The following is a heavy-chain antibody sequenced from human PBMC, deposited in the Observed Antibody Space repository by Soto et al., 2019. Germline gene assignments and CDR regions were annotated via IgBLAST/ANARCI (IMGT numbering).Heavy chain of an antibody. V-gene: IGHV3-23*01. CDR1: GFTFSSYA. D-gene: IGHD3-3*01. Sequence: VQVLESGGGLVQPGGSLRLSCAASGFTFSSYAMNWVRQAPGKGLEWVSGIRAGGGSTYYADSVKGRFTVSRDNSKNTVYLQMNSLRAEDTAVYYCAKDTGDYWSPSDYWGQGTLVTVSS. CDR2: IRAGGGST. CDR3: AKDTGDYWSPSDY. J-gene: IGHJ4*02.